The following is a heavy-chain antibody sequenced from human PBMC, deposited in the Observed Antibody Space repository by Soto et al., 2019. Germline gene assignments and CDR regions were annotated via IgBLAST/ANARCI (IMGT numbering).Heavy chain of an antibody. D-gene: IGHD1-7*01. J-gene: IGHJ6*02. CDR1: GFTFSAYT. CDR2: INSGGNPI. CDR3: ARTGANVGLDV. Sequence: LRLSCSGSGFTFSAYTMNLVRQAPGKGLEWVSYINSGGNPIYYADSVKGRFTISRDDARNSLYLQMNSLRDEDTAVYYCARTGANVGLDVWGQGPTVTVSS. V-gene: IGHV3-48*02.